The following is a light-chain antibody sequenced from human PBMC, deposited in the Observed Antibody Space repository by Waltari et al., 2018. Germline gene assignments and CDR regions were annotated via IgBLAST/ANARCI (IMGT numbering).Light chain of an antibody. V-gene: IGKV4-1*01. Sequence: DIVMTQSPDSLAVSLGERATINCRSSQSLLYSSNNKNYLAWYQQKPGQPPKLLIYWASTRESGVPDRFSGSGSGTYFTLTISSLQAEDVAVYYCQQYYSALYTFGQGTKLEI. CDR1: QSLLYSSNNKNY. J-gene: IGKJ2*01. CDR3: QQYYSALYT. CDR2: WAS.